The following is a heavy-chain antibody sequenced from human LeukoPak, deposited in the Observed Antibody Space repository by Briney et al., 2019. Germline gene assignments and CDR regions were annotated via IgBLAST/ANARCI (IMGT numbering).Heavy chain of an antibody. J-gene: IGHJ4*02. V-gene: IGHV3-48*01. CDR2: ISSTGSTI. D-gene: IGHD6-6*01. Sequence: GGSLRLSCAASGFTFSSYSMNWVRQAPGKGLEWVSYISSTGSTIYYADSVRGRFTISRGNAKNSLYLQMNSLRAEDTAVYYCARGSYSSSNYFDYWGQGTLVTVSS. CDR1: GFTFSSYS. CDR3: ARGSYSSSNYFDY.